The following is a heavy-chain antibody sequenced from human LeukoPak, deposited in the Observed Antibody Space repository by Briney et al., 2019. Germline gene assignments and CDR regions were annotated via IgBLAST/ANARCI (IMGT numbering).Heavy chain of an antibody. Sequence: KPSQTLSLTCTVAGGSISSGDYYWSWVRQPPGKGLEWFGYIYYSGSTYYNPSLKSRVTISVDTSKNQFSLKLSSVTAADTAVYYCARGPYHLLPYHLLYNYWGQGTLVTVSS. CDR3: ARGPYHLLPYHLLYNY. CDR2: IYYSGST. V-gene: IGHV4-30-4*08. CDR1: GGSISSGDYY. J-gene: IGHJ4*02. D-gene: IGHD2-2*02.